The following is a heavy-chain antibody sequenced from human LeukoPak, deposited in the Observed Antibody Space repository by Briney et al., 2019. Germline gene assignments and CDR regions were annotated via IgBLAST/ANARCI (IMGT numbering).Heavy chain of an antibody. CDR2: IYHSGST. Sequence: ETSETLSLTCIVSGGSISSGGYSWSWIRQPPGKGLEWIGYIYHSGSTYYNPSLKSRVTISVDRSKNQFSLKLSSVTAADTAAYYCARGARISRPAITMKGLSAFDIWGQGTMVTVSS. D-gene: IGHD3-22*01. V-gene: IGHV4-30-2*01. J-gene: IGHJ3*02. CDR3: ARGARISRPAITMKGLSAFDI. CDR1: GGSISSGGYS.